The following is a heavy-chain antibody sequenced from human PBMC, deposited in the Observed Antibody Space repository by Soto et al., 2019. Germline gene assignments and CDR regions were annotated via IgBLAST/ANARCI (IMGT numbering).Heavy chain of an antibody. Sequence: QVQLQQWGAGLLKPSETLSLTCAVYGVSFSGYYWSWIRQPPGKGLEWIGEINHSGSTNYNPSLKSRFTISVNTSNNQFSLKLSSVTAADTAVYSCAGGGGDYWYFDLWGRGTLVTVSS. CDR3: AGGGGDYWYFDL. J-gene: IGHJ2*01. CDR2: INHSGST. CDR1: GVSFSGYY. D-gene: IGHD3-16*01. V-gene: IGHV4-34*01.